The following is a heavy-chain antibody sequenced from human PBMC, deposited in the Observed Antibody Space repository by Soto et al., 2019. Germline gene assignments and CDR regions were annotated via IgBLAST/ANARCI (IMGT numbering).Heavy chain of an antibody. Sequence: ASVKVSWKASGYTFTVYYMHWVRQTPRQGLEWMGWINPNSGGTNYAQKFQGWVTMTRDTSISTAYMELSRLRSDDTAVYYCARGGDIAAGPFGFAPWGQGTPVPVSS. CDR3: ARGGDIAAGPFGFAP. V-gene: IGHV1-2*04. D-gene: IGHD6-6*01. CDR2: INPNSGGT. J-gene: IGHJ5*02. CDR1: GYTFTVYY.